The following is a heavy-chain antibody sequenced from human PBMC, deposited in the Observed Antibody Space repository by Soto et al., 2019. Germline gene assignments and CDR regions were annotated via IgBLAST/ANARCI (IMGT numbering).Heavy chain of an antibody. CDR1: GCSISSSSYY. J-gene: IGHJ4*02. D-gene: IGHD2-21*02. CDR2: IYYSRST. V-gene: IGHV4-39*01. CDR3: ARHMRGFGKGSRGDGY. Sequence: QLQLQESGPGLVKPSETLSLTCTVSGCSISSSSYYWGWIRQPPGKGLEWIGSIYYSRSTYYNPSLKSRVTRSVYTSKNQFSLKLGSVTAADTAAYYCARHMRGFGKGSRGDGYWDQGTLVTVSS.